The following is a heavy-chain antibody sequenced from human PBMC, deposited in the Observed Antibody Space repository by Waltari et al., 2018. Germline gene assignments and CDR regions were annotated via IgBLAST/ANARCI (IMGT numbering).Heavy chain of an antibody. J-gene: IGHJ4*02. V-gene: IGHV3-53*01. D-gene: IGHD1-26*01. CDR2: IYSGGDS. CDR3: ARGGYSNIVGATWGFDD. CDR1: GFMVSGNY. Sequence: EVQLVESGGGSIQRGGSLRLSCAASGFMVSGNYMTWVRQAPGKGLEWVSVIYSGGDSYYADSVKGRFTVSRDNARNTLYLQMNNLRAEDTALYYCARGGYSNIVGATWGFDDWGQGTPVTVSS.